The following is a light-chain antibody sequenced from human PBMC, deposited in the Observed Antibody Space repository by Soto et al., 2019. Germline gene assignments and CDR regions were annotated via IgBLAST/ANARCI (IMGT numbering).Light chain of an antibody. CDR1: QGISHY. CDR2: AAS. V-gene: IGKV1-27*01. Sequence: DIQMTQSPSSLSASVGDRVTITCRASQGISHYLAWYQQKPGKVPKLLIYAASTLQSGVPSRFSGSGSGTDFTLTISSLQPEDVATYYCQKYNSAPRTFGQGTKEEIK. CDR3: QKYNSAPRT. J-gene: IGKJ1*01.